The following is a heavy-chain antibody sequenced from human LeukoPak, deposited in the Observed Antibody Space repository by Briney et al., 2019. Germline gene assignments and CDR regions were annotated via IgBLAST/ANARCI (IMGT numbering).Heavy chain of an antibody. Sequence: ASVKVSCKASGYTFTGYYMHWVRQAPGQGLEWMGWINPNSGGTNYAQKFQGWVTMTRDTSISTAYMELSRLRSDDTAVYYCARAKHSSSWYYRYFDYWSQGTLVTVSS. CDR2: INPNSGGT. V-gene: IGHV1-2*04. CDR1: GYTFTGYY. D-gene: IGHD6-13*01. J-gene: IGHJ4*02. CDR3: ARAKHSSSWYYRYFDY.